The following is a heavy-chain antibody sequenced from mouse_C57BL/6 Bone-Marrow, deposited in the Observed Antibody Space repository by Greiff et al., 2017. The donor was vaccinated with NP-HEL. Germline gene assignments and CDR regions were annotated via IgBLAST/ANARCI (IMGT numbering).Heavy chain of an antibody. V-gene: IGHV1-64*01. CDR1: GYTFTSYW. J-gene: IGHJ4*01. CDR3: GRVGYLYAMDY. D-gene: IGHD2-3*01. Sequence: QVQLQQPGAELVKPGASVKLSCKASGYTFTSYWMHWVKQRPGQGLEWIGMIHPNSGSTNYNEKFKSKATLTVDKSSSTAYMQLSSLTSEDSAVYCSGRVGYLYAMDYWGQGTSVTVSS. CDR2: IHPNSGST.